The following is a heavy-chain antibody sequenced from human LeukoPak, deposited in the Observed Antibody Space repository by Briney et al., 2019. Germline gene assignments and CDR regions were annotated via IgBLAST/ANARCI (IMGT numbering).Heavy chain of an antibody. D-gene: IGHD3-22*01. Sequence: SSETLSLTCTVSGGSISSYYWSWIRQPPGKGLEWIGYIYYSGSTNYNPSLKSRVTISVDTSKNQFSLKLSSVTAADTAVYYCARGSSSGYFYGSWFDPWGQGTLVTVSS. V-gene: IGHV4-59*01. CDR3: ARGSSSGYFYGSWFDP. CDR1: GGSISSYY. J-gene: IGHJ5*02. CDR2: IYYSGST.